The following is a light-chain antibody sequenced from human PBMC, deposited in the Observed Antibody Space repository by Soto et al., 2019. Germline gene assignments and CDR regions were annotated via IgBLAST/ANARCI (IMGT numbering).Light chain of an antibody. CDR3: QQYDTSPRGT. Sequence: EIVLTQSPGTLSLSPGERATLSCRASQSISSTFLAWYQQKPGQAPRLLIYGASNRATGIPDRFSGSGSGTDFTLTISRLEPEDFAVYYCQQYDTSPRGTFGQGTQVEIK. J-gene: IGKJ1*01. CDR2: GAS. CDR1: QSISSTF. V-gene: IGKV3-20*01.